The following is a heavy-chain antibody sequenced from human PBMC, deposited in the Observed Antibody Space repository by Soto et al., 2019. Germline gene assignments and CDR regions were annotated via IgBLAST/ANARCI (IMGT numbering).Heavy chain of an antibody. D-gene: IGHD5-12*01. J-gene: IGHJ4*02. V-gene: IGHV3-21*06. Sequence: GGSLRLSCAASGFTFSAYAMSWVRQAPGKGLEWGSSICSRTTYIYYADSVQGRFTISRDNAKSSLYLQMYYLRADDTAVDSCLRDSGYSTCRNRFDDWRRGTLVTVSS. CDR1: GFTFSAYA. CDR2: ICSRTTYI. CDR3: LRDSGYSTCRNRFDD.